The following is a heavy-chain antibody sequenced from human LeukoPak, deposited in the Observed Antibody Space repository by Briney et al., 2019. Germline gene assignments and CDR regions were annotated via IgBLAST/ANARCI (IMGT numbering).Heavy chain of an antibody. CDR1: GGSISSGSYY. Sequence: QPSETLSLTCTVSGGSISSGSYYWSWIRQPAGKGLEWIGRIYTSGSTNYSPSLKSRVTISVDTSKNQFSLKLSSVTAADTAVYYCARGTAGYYETLDYWGQGTLVTVSS. D-gene: IGHD3-22*01. CDR2: IYTSGST. J-gene: IGHJ4*02. CDR3: ARGTAGYYETLDY. V-gene: IGHV4-61*02.